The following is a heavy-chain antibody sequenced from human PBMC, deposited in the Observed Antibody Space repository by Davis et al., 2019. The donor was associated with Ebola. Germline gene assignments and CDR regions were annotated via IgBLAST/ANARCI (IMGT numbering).Heavy chain of an antibody. CDR2: ISAYNGNT. V-gene: IGHV1-18*01. CDR3: ASYDFWSGYYRFDP. J-gene: IGHJ5*02. Sequence: ASVKVSCKASGYTFTSYAMHWVRQAPGQGLEWMGWISAYNGNTNYAQKLQGRVTMTTDTSTSTAYMELRSLRSDDTAVYYCASYDFWSGYYRFDPWGQGTLVTVPS. CDR1: GYTFTSYA. D-gene: IGHD3-3*01.